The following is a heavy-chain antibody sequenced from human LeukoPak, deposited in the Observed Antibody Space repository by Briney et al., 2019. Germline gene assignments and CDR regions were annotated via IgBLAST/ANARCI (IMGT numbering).Heavy chain of an antibody. D-gene: IGHD2-15*01. CDR1: GFLVSSNY. J-gene: IGHJ4*02. Sequence: GGSLRLSCAASGFLVSSNYMSWVRQAPGKGLEWISAIYPDGNTYYAGSVKGRFTISRDKSKNTLFLQMNSLRAEDTAVYYCAIAPQGWNFEYWGQGTLVTVSS. CDR3: AIAPQGWNFEY. CDR2: IYPDGNT. V-gene: IGHV3-53*01.